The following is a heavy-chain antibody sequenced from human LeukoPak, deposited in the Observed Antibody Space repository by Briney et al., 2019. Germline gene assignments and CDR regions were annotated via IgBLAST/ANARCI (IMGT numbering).Heavy chain of an antibody. CDR2: MNPNSGNT. V-gene: IGHV1-8*02. J-gene: IGHJ4*02. Sequence: ASVKVSCKASGYTFTSYDINWVRQATGQGLEWMGWMNPNSGNTGHAQKFQGRITMTRDTSISTAYMELSSLRSEDTAVYYCARGREQLWLEYWGQGNMVTVSS. D-gene: IGHD5-18*01. CDR1: GYTFTSYD. CDR3: ARGREQLWLEY.